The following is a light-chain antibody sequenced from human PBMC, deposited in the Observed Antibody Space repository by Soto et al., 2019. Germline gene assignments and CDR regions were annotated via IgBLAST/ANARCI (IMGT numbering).Light chain of an antibody. CDR1: QGVTTN. Sequence: VMTQSPATLSVSPGERATLFCRAGQGVTTNFAWYQQKSGQSPRLLIYDVSIRATGVPARFSGSGSGTDFTLTISSLEPEDFAIYYCQQRSNWLFGPGTKVDIK. J-gene: IGKJ3*01. CDR2: DVS. CDR3: QQRSNWL. V-gene: IGKV3D-11*01.